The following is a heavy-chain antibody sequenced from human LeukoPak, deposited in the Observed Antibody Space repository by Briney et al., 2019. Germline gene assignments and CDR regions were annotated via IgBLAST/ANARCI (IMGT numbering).Heavy chain of an antibody. CDR3: ARGYVDTAMDLYYFDY. V-gene: IGHV1-69*04. D-gene: IGHD5-18*01. Sequence: SVKLSFKASGSTFSSYAISWVRQAPGQGLEWMGRIIPILGIANYAQKFQGRVTITADKSTSTAYMELSSLRSEDTAVYYCARGYVDTAMDLYYFDYWGQGTLVTVSS. CDR2: IIPILGIA. J-gene: IGHJ4*02. CDR1: GSTFSSYA.